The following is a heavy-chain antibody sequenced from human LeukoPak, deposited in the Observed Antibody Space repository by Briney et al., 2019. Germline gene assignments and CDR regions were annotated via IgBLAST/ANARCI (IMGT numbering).Heavy chain of an antibody. J-gene: IGHJ4*02. CDR2: ISKSGDTT. CDR1: GFTFSNYA. V-gene: IGHV3-23*01. Sequence: PGGSLRLSCAASGFTFSNYAMSWVRQAPGKGLELVSTISKSGDTTYYAESVKGRFALFRDNSKKTLSLQMNSLRAEDTAVYYCAKDEFEXXPCSTSSCFTSLPFFDHWGQGILVTVSS. CDR3: AKDEFEXXPCSTSSCFTSLPFFDH. D-gene: IGHD2-2*02.